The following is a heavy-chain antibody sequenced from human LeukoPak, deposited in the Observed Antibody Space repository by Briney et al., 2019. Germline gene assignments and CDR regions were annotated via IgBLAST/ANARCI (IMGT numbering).Heavy chain of an antibody. Sequence: ASVKVSCKASGYTFTSYDINWVRQATGQGLEWMGWMNPNSGNTGYAQKFQGRVTMTRYTSISTAYMELSSLRSEDTAVYYCARDSWIQPTGGDWGQGTLVTVSS. D-gene: IGHD5-18*01. V-gene: IGHV1-8*01. J-gene: IGHJ4*02. CDR2: MNPNSGNT. CDR1: GYTFTSYD. CDR3: ARDSWIQPTGGD.